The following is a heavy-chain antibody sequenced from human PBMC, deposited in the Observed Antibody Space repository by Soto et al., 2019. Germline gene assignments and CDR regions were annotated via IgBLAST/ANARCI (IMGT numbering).Heavy chain of an antibody. D-gene: IGHD3-16*01. CDR3: ARADSSSDIMITFGGVMY. CDR1: GFSLSTSGVG. CDR2: IYWDDDK. Sequence: QITLKESGPTLVKPTQTLTLTCTFSGFSLSTSGVGVGWIRQPPGKALEWLALIYWDDDKRYSPSLKSRLTITKDTSKNQLVLKVTNMDPVDTATYYCARADSSSDIMITFGGVMYWGQGTLVTVSS. V-gene: IGHV2-5*02. J-gene: IGHJ4*02.